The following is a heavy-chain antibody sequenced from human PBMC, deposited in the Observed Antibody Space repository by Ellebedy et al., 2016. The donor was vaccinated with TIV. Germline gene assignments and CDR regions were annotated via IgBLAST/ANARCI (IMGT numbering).Heavy chain of an antibody. J-gene: IGHJ4*02. V-gene: IGHV3-30-3*02. D-gene: IGHD1-26*01. CDR2: VSFDGSAE. CDR1: GFTLSNYA. CDR3: AKSRWEWELQNFDY. Sequence: GESLKISXAASGFTLSNYATHWVRQAPGKGLEWVAAVSFDGSAEFYADSVKGRFNISRDNSKNAVFLQMNSLRAEDTALYYCAKSRWEWELQNFDYWGQGTLVTVSS.